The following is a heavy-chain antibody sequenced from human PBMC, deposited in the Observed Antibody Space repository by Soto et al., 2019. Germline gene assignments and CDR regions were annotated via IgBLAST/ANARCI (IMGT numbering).Heavy chain of an antibody. V-gene: IGHV3-30-3*01. CDR1: GFTFSSYA. J-gene: IGHJ4*02. D-gene: IGHD6-19*01. Sequence: QVQLVESGGGVVQPGRSLRLSCAASGFTFSSYAMHWVRQAPGKGLEWVAVISYDGSNKYYADSVKGRFTISRDNSKNTLYLQMNSLRAEDTAVYYCARLWVVAGSFDYWGQGTLVTVSS. CDR3: ARLWVVAGSFDY. CDR2: ISYDGSNK.